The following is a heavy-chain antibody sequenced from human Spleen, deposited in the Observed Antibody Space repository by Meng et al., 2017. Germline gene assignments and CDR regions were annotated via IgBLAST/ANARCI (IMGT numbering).Heavy chain of an antibody. J-gene: IGHJ4*02. Sequence: QGQLQQWGAGLLKPSETLSLPCVVSGGSFSDYYWSWIRQPQGKGLEWIGEINHSGSTNYNPSLESRATISVDTSQNNLSLKLSSVTAADSAVYYCARGPTTMAHDFNYWGQGTLVTVSS. CDR2: INHSGST. D-gene: IGHD4-11*01. CDR3: ARGPTTMAHDFNY. CDR1: GGSFSDYY. V-gene: IGHV4-34*01.